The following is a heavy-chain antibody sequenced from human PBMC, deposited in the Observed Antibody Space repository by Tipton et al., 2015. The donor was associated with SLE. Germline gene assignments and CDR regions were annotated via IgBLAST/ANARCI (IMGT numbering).Heavy chain of an antibody. Sequence: SLRLSCAASGFTFSRYAMHWVRQAPGKGLEWVAVIWFDGSNKYYEESVKGRFTLSRDNSKNTLYLQMNSLRVEDTAVYYCSREKGSYPGHFDYWGQGTLVTVAS. D-gene: IGHD1-26*01. J-gene: IGHJ4*02. CDR1: GFTFSRYA. CDR2: IWFDGSNK. V-gene: IGHV3-33*01. CDR3: SREKGSYPGHFDY.